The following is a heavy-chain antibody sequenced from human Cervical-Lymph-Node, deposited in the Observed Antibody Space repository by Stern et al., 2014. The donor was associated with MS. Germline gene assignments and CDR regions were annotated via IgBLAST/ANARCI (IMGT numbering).Heavy chain of an antibody. V-gene: IGHV3-48*01. CDR3: ARDMHV. CDR2: ISSGSATI. J-gene: IGHJ6*02. Sequence: EVQLVESGGGLVQPGGSLRLSCEAAGFTFSSYSMNWVRQAPGKGLEWVSYISSGSATIYYADYVQGRFTISRDNAKNSLYLQMNSLRAEDTAVYYCARDMHVWGQGTTVTVSS. CDR1: GFTFSSYS.